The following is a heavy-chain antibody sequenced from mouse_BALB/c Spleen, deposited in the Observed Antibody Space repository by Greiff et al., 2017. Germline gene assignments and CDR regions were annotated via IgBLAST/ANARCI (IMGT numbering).Heavy chain of an antibody. V-gene: IGHV5-12-1*01. CDR2: ISSGGGST. D-gene: IGHD2-10*02. J-gene: IGHJ3*01. CDR3: AIVYGNSAWFAF. CDR1: GFTFSSYD. Sequence: EVQVVESGGGLVKPGGSLKLSCAASGFTFSSYDMSWVRQTPEKRLEWVAYISSGGGSTYYPDTVKGRYTISRDNAKNTLYLQMSSLKSEDTAIYCCAIVYGNSAWFAFWGRETLVTVSA.